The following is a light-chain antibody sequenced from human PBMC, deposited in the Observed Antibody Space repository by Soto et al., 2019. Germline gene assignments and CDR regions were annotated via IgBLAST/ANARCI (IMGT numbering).Light chain of an antibody. CDR3: AAWDDSLNEYV. Sequence: QPVLTQPPSVSGTPGQRVTITCSGSSSNIGRNSVNWYQHLPGTAPKLLTHGNNHRPSGVPDRFSGSKSGTSASLAISGLQPEDEADYCCAAWDDSLNEYVFGDGTKLTVL. CDR2: GNN. V-gene: IGLV1-44*01. J-gene: IGLJ1*01. CDR1: SSNIGRNS.